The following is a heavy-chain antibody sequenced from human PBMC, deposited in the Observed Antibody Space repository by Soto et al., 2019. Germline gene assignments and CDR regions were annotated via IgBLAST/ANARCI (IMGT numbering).Heavy chain of an antibody. CDR2: INPNSGGT. D-gene: IGHD3-16*01. J-gene: IGHJ6*02. CDR1: GYTFTGYY. Sequence: GASVKVSCKASGYTFTGYYMHWVRQAPGQGLEWMGWINPNSGGTNYAQKFQGRVTMTRDTSISTAYMELGRLRSDDTAVYYCARYTGGRPIRLGELMGMEVWGQGTTVTVSS. V-gene: IGHV1-2*02. CDR3: ARYTGGRPIRLGELMGMEV.